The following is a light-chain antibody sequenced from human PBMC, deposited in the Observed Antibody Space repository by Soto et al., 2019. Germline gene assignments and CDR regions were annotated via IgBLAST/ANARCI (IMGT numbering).Light chain of an antibody. CDR3: QVWDSSSDRPV. Sequence: SYELTQTPSLSVAPEKTASITCGGDNIGSQSVHWYQHKPSQAPILVMRYDSDRPSGIPERFSGSNSGNTATLTISRVEAGDEADYYCQVWDSSSDRPVFGGGTKVTVL. CDR2: YDS. CDR1: NIGSQS. J-gene: IGLJ3*02. V-gene: IGLV3-21*04.